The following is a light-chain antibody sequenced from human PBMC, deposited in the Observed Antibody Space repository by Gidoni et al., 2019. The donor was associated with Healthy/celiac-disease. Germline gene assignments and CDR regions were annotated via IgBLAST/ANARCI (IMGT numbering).Light chain of an antibody. CDR2: GAS. V-gene: IGKV3-20*01. CDR3: QQYGSSPGT. CDR1: QSVSSSY. J-gene: IGKJ4*01. Sequence: DIVLTQSPGTLSWSPGERATLSCRASQSVSSSYLAWYQQKPGQAPRLLIYGASSRANGIPDRFSGSGSGTDFTLTISRREPEDFAVYYCQQYGSSPGTFGGGTKVEIK.